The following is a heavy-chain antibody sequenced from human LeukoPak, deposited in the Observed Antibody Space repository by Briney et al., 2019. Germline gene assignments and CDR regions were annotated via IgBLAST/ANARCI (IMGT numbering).Heavy chain of an antibody. D-gene: IGHD4-23*01. Sequence: SETLSLTCTVSGGSISSGGYYWSWIRQHPGKGLEWIGYIYYSGSTYYNPSLKGRVTISVDTSKNQFSLKLSSVTAADTAVYYCARVPYGGNDFDYWGQGSLVTVSS. CDR1: GGSISSGGYY. CDR3: ARVPYGGNDFDY. V-gene: IGHV4-31*03. CDR2: IYYSGST. J-gene: IGHJ4*02.